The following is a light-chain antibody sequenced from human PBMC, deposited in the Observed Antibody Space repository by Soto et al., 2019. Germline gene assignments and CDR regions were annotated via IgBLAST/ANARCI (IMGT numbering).Light chain of an antibody. CDR2: KDS. CDR3: YSAADNNVV. V-gene: IGLV3-27*01. J-gene: IGLJ2*01. Sequence: SYELTQTSSVSVSPGQTARITCSGDVLAKKYARWFQQKPGQAPVLVIYKDSERPSGIPERFSGSSAWTTVTLTISGAQVEDEADYYCYSAADNNVVFGGGTKLPVL. CDR1: VLAKKY.